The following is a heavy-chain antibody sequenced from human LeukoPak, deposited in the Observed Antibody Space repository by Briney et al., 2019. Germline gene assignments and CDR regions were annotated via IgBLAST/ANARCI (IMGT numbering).Heavy chain of an antibody. D-gene: IGHD3-22*01. J-gene: IGHJ4*02. CDR1: GFSFSSYG. CDR3: ARDDDDSSGTIDY. CDR2: IWYDGSQK. V-gene: IGHV3-33*01. Sequence: GRSLRLSCAASGFSFSSYGMHWVRQAPGKGLEWVAVIWYDGSQKYYADSVKGRSTISRDNSKNTLYLEMNSLRAEDTAVYYCARDDDDSSGTIDYWGQGALVTVSS.